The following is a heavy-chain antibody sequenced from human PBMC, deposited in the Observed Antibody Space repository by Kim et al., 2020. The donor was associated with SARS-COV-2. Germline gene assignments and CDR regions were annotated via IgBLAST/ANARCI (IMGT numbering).Heavy chain of an antibody. J-gene: IGHJ4*02. D-gene: IGHD3-10*01. V-gene: IGHV3-13*01. CDR3: ARGGWFGELSTSFDF. Sequence: GSVKGRFTISREHAQNSLYLKMNSLTAGDTAVYYCARGGWFGELSTSFDFWGQGTLVTVSS.